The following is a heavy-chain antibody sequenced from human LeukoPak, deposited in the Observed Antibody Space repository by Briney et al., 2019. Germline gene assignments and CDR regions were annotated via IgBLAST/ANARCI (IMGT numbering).Heavy chain of an antibody. Sequence: ASVNVSCKASGYTFTSYGISWVRQPPGQGLEWMGWINAYNGNTNYPPKLQGSITMTTNTYKNTAHMEMSSLTADDTAVYYCARTSADTSYYFDYWGQGTLVTVSS. CDR2: INAYNGNT. D-gene: IGHD6-13*01. J-gene: IGHJ4*02. CDR3: ARTSADTSYYFDY. V-gene: IGHV1-18*01. CDR1: GYTFTSYG.